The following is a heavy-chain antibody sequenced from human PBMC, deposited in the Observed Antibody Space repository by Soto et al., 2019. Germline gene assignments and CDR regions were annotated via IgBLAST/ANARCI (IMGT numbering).Heavy chain of an antibody. V-gene: IGHV3-74*01. CDR1: GFTFSRYW. J-gene: IGHJ4*02. D-gene: IGHD2-8*02. Sequence: GSLRPYGPASGFTFSRYWMNWVRKNPGKGLMWVSRISPDGYSKSYADSVEGRFTVSRDNAKNTLYLQMNSLRAEDAAMYYCASWGHIVPVAPTDFDHWGQGTLVTVSS. CDR3: ASWGHIVPVAPTDFDH. CDR2: ISPDGYSK.